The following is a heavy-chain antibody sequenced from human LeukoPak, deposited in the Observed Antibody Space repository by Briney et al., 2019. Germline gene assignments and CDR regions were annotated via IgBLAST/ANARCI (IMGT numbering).Heavy chain of an antibody. D-gene: IGHD2-2*01. J-gene: IGHJ3*02. Sequence: PGGSLRLSCAASGFTFSSYSMNWVRQARGKGLEWVSSISSSSSYIYYADSVKGRFTISRDNSKNTLYLQMNSLRAEDTAVYYCAREFYCSSTSCPPDAFDIWGQGTMVTVSS. V-gene: IGHV3-21*01. CDR2: ISSSSSYI. CDR1: GFTFSSYS. CDR3: AREFYCSSTSCPPDAFDI.